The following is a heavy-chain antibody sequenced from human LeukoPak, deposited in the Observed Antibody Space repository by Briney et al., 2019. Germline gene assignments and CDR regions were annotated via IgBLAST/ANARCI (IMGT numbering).Heavy chain of an antibody. CDR3: ARGGNIVVVPAATYYMDV. Sequence: GASVKVSCKASGYTFTGYDINWVRQATGQGLEWMGWMNPNSGNTGYAQKFQGRVTITRNTSISTAYMELSSLRSEDTAVYYCARGGNIVVVPAATYYMDVWGKGTTVTVSS. CDR2: MNPNSGNT. D-gene: IGHD2-2*01. V-gene: IGHV1-8*03. J-gene: IGHJ6*03. CDR1: GYTFTGYD.